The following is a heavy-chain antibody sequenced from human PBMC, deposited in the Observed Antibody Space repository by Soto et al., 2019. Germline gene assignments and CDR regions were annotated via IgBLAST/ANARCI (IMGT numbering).Heavy chain of an antibody. CDR3: ARDQDTSSSNFFWFMDV. CDR2: ITSSSSYI. J-gene: IGHJ6*03. D-gene: IGHD6-6*01. V-gene: IGHV3-21*01. Sequence: EVQLVESGGGLVKPGGSLRLSCAASGFTFSSYNMNWVRQAPGKGLEWVSSITSSSSYIYYADSVKGRFTISRDNAKNSLYLQMNSLRAEDTAVYYCARDQDTSSSNFFWFMDVWGKGTTVTVSS. CDR1: GFTFSSYN.